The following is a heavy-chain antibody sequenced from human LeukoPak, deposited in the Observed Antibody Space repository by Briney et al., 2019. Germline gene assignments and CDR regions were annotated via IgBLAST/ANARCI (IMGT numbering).Heavy chain of an antibody. D-gene: IGHD3-22*01. CDR2: IYYSGST. V-gene: IGHV4-30-4*08. CDR1: GGSISSGDYY. J-gene: IGHJ6*03. CDR3: ARANYYDSSGYYRGYYYYYMDV. Sequence: SETLSLTCTVSGGSISSGDYYWSWIRQPPGKGLEWIGYIYYSGSTYYNPSLKSRVTISVDTSKNQFSLKLSSVTAADTAVYYCARANYYDSSGYYRGYYYYYMDVWGKGTTVTVSS.